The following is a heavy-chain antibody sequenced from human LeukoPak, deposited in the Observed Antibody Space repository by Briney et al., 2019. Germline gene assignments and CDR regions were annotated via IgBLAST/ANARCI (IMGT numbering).Heavy chain of an antibody. CDR1: GGSISSYY. Sequence: SETLSLTCTVSGGSISSYYWSWIRQPPGKGLEWIGYIYYSGSTNYNPSLKSRVTISADTSKNQFSLKLSSVTAADTAVYYCARGNYYGSGSYYNPYYYYGMDVWGQGTTVTASS. CDR3: ARGNYYGSGSYYNPYYYYGMDV. V-gene: IGHV4-59*01. CDR2: IYYSGST. J-gene: IGHJ6*02. D-gene: IGHD3-10*01.